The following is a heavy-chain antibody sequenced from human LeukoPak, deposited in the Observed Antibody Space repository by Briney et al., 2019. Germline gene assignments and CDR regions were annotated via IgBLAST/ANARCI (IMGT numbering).Heavy chain of an antibody. CDR2: ISDSGANK. D-gene: IGHD1-26*01. J-gene: IGHJ6*02. V-gene: IGHV3-23*01. CDR1: GSTFGTYA. CDR3: AKDVRVGGGGMDV. Sequence: GGSLRLSRAASGSTFGTYAMNWVRQAPGKGLEWVSLISDSGANKHYAASVKGRFTISRDNSKNTVSLQMNSLRPEDTAVYYCAKDVRVGGGGMDVWGQGTPVTVSS.